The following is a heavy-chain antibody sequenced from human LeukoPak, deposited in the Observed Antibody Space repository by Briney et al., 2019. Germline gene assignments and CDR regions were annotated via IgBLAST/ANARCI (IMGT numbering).Heavy chain of an antibody. D-gene: IGHD3-22*01. J-gene: IGHJ4*02. V-gene: IGHV1-2*02. Sequence: ASVKVSCKASGYTFTGYYMHWVRQAPGQGLEWMGWINPNSGGTNYAQKFQGRVTMTRDTSISTAYMELSRLRSDDTAVYYCARGPSYYYDSSGYYTRNPFDYWGQGTLVTVSS. CDR2: INPNSGGT. CDR1: GYTFTGYY. CDR3: ARGPSYYYDSSGYYTRNPFDY.